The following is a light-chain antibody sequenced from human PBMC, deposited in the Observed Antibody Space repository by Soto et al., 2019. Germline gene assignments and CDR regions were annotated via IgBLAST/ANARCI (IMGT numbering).Light chain of an antibody. V-gene: IGKV1-5*01. CDR3: QQYNSYSLLT. CDR1: QSISSW. CDR2: DAS. Sequence: DIRMSQSPSTLSASVGDRVTITCRASQSISSWLAWYQQKPGKAPKLLIYDASSLESGVPSRFSGSGSGTEFTLTISSLQPDDFATYYCQQYNSYSLLTFGGGTNVDIK. J-gene: IGKJ4*01.